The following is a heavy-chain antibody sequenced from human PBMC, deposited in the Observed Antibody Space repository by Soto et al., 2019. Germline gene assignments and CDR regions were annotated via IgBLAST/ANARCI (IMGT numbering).Heavy chain of an antibody. CDR1: GGSISSYY. CDR3: ARFGYCSGGSCYPGLYYYYYYMDV. D-gene: IGHD2-15*01. Sequence: SETLSLTCTVSGGSISSYYWSWIRQPPGKGLEWIGYIYYSGSTNYNPSLKSRVTISVDTSKNQFSLKLSSVTAADTAVYYCARFGYCSGGSCYPGLYYYYYYMDVWGKGTTVTVSS. CDR2: IYYSGST. J-gene: IGHJ6*03. V-gene: IGHV4-59*01.